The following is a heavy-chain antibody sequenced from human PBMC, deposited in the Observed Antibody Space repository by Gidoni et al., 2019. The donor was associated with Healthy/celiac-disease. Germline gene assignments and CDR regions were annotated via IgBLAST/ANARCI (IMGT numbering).Heavy chain of an antibody. CDR2: ISGSGGSP. CDR3: AKAPAVAAAGNFV. CDR1: RCTFSSYA. Sequence: MWESGGGLVQRGGSLRPSWSAARCTFSSYAMRWARQAPGKGLEWVSAISGSGGSPDSEDSVMGRFTISRDNSKNPLYLNMTSLSAADTAGYYGAKAPAVAAAGNFVWGQGTLVTVSS. V-gene: IGHV3-23*01. D-gene: IGHD6-13*01. J-gene: IGHJ4*02.